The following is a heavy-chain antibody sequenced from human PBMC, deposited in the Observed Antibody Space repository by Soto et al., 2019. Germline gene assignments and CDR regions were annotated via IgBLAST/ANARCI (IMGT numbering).Heavy chain of an antibody. J-gene: IGHJ5*02. CDR1: GGSISSSSYY. CDR2: IYYSGST. D-gene: IGHD6-19*01. CDR3: ARLHDSSGWYSGWFDP. V-gene: IGHV4-39*01. Sequence: LETLSLTCTVSGGSISSSSYYWGWIRQPPGKGLEWIGSIYYSGSTYYNPSLKSRVTISVDTSKNQFSLKLSSVTAADTAVYYCARLHDSSGWYSGWFDPWGQGTLVTVSS.